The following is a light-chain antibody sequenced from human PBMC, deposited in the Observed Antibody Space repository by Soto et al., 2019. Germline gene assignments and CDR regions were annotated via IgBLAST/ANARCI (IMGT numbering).Light chain of an antibody. CDR1: QSVSSN. CDR2: GAS. J-gene: IGKJ1*01. CDR3: QQYNNWPRP. V-gene: IGKV3-15*01. Sequence: EVVMTQSPATLSVSPGERATLSSRASQSVSSNLAWYQHKPGQAPRLLIYGASTRATGIPARFSGSGSGTKFTLTISSLQSEDFAVYYCQQYNNWPRPFGQGTKVDIK.